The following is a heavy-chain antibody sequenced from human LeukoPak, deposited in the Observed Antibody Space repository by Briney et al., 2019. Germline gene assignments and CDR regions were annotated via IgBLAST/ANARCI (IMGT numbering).Heavy chain of an antibody. D-gene: IGHD3-9*01. J-gene: IGHJ4*02. V-gene: IGHV3-11*01. CDR1: GFTFSDYY. CDR2: ISSSGSTI. Sequence: PGGSLRLSCAASGFTFSDYYMSWIRQAPGKGLEWVSYISSSGSTIYYADSVKGRFTISRDNAKNSLYLQMNSLRAEDTAVYYCAGASLTYYDILTGYYGYWGQGTLVTVSS. CDR3: AGASLTYYDILTGYYGY.